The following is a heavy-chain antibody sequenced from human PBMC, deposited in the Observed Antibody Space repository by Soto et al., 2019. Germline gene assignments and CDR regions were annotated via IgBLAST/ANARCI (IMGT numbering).Heavy chain of an antibody. J-gene: IGHJ4*02. CDR2: IYPGDSNT. CDR3: ARMYRGSWYWDY. Sequence: GESLKISCKDSGYSFTSYWIAWVRQMPGKGLEWMGIIYPGDSNTRYSPSFQGQVTISADKSISTAYLQWSSLTASDTATYYWARMYRGSWYWDYWAQRTWVTVSS. V-gene: IGHV5-51*01. CDR1: GYSFTSYW. D-gene: IGHD6-13*01.